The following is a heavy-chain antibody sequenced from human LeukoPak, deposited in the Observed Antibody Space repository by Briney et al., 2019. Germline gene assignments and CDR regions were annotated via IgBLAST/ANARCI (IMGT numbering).Heavy chain of an antibody. D-gene: IGHD3-10*01. CDR3: ARGGRFGELLYADY. CDR1: GYTFTSYD. J-gene: IGHJ4*02. V-gene: IGHV1-8*01. CDR2: MNPNSGNT. Sequence: ATVKVSCKASGYTFTSYDINWVRQATGQGLEWMGWMNPNSGNTGYAQKFQGRVTMTRNTSISTAYMELSSLRSEDTAVYYCARGGRFGELLYADYWGQGTLVTVSS.